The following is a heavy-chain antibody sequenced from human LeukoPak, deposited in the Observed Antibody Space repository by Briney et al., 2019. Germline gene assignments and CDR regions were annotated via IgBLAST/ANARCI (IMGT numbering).Heavy chain of an antibody. CDR2: FDPEDGET. CDR1: GYTLTELS. CDR3: ARDQGFVREPYYFDY. J-gene: IGHJ4*02. D-gene: IGHD3-10*02. Sequence: ASVKVSCKVSGYTLTELSMHWVRQAPGKGLEWMGGFDPEDGETIYAQKFQGRVTMTEDTSTDTAYMELRSLRSDDTALYYCARDQGFVREPYYFDYWGQGTLVTVSS. V-gene: IGHV1-24*01.